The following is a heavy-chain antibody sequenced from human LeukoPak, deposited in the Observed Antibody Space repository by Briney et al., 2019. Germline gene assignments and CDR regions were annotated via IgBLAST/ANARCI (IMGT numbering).Heavy chain of an antibody. J-gene: IGHJ4*02. D-gene: IGHD6-19*01. CDR2: INHSGYT. CDR3: TRAVAGHPD. CDR1: GVPFSNYY. V-gene: IGHV4-34*01. Sequence: SETLSLTCAVSGVPFSNYYWSWVPQSPRQGLEWIGEINHSGYTNYNPSLKSRVTMSIDTSKNQFSLMLTSVTAADAGVYYCTRAVAGHPDWGQGTLVSVSS.